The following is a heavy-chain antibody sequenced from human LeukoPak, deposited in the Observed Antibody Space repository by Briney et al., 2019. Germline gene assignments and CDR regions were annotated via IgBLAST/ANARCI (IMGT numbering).Heavy chain of an antibody. Sequence: GASVKVSCKASGGTFSSYAISWVRQAPGQGLEWMGGIIPIFGTANYAQKFQGRVTITRNTSISTAYMELSSLRSEDTAVYYCASSNPSSSSWYGVYYYYYMDVWGKGTTVTVSS. CDR3: ASSNPSSSSWYGVYYYYYMDV. CDR1: GGTFSSYA. CDR2: IIPIFGTA. V-gene: IGHV1-69*05. J-gene: IGHJ6*03. D-gene: IGHD6-13*01.